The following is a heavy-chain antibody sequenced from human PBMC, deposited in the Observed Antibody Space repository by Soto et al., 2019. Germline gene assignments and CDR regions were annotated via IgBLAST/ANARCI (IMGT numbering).Heavy chain of an antibody. CDR1: GGSFSGYY. J-gene: IGHJ6*02. CDR3: ARGFPPAPLWSGYYKVAYYYYGMDV. D-gene: IGHD3-3*01. V-gene: IGHV4-34*01. Sequence: SETLSLTCAVYGGSFSGYYWSWIRQPPGKGLEWIGEINHSGSNNYNPSIKSRVTKSVDTTKNQFSMKLSSVTAADTAVYYCARGFPPAPLWSGYYKVAYYYYGMDVWGQGTTVT. CDR2: INHSGSN.